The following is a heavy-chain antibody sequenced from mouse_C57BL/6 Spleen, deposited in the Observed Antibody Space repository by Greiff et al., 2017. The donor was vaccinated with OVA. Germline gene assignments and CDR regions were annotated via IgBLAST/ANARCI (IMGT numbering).Heavy chain of an antibody. CDR2: IWTGGGT. V-gene: IGHV2-9-1*01. CDR1: GFSLTSYA. J-gene: IGHJ4*01. CDR3: ARYDYDEDYYAMDY. Sequence: VQRVESGPGLVAPSQSLSITCTVSGFSLTSYAISWVRQPPGKGLEWLGVIWTGGGTNYNSALKSRLSISKDNSKSQVFLKMNSLQTDDTARYYCARYDYDEDYYAMDYWGQGTSVTVSS. D-gene: IGHD2-4*01.